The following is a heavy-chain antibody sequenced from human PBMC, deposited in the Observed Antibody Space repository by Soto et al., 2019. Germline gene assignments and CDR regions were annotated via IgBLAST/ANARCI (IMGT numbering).Heavy chain of an antibody. D-gene: IGHD2-21*01. CDR1: GFTFSNYA. CDR2: VSHDGNNQ. J-gene: IGHJ2*01. CDR3: ARDGATQMWRPWYFDL. Sequence: QVQLVESGGGVVQPGRSLRLSCAVSGFTFSNYAMHWVRQAPGKGLEWVAIVSHDGNNQYYADSAKGRFTISRDNSENTLYLQMNSLRTEYTAVFYCARDGATQMWRPWYFDLWGRGTLVTVSS. V-gene: IGHV3-30-3*01.